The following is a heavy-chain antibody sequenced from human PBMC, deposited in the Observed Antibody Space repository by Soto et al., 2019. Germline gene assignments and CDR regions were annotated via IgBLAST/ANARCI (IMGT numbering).Heavy chain of an antibody. Sequence: SETLSLTCTVSGGSISSYYWSWIRQPPGKGLEWIGYIYYSGSTNYNPSLKSRVTISVDTSKNQFSLKLSSVTAADTAGYYCASTAMVRGRGPNWFDPWGQGTLVTVSS. V-gene: IGHV4-59*08. J-gene: IGHJ5*02. CDR3: ASTAMVRGRGPNWFDP. D-gene: IGHD3-10*01. CDR2: IYYSGST. CDR1: GGSISSYY.